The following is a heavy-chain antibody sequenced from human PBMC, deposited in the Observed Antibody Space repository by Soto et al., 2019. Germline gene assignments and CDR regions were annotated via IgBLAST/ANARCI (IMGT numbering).Heavy chain of an antibody. Sequence: QVQLQESGPGLVKPSETLSLTCTVSGDSISNYYWTWIRQPPGKGLEWIGCFYNSGNTNYNPPLKSRVTISVDTSNNQFSLRVNSVTAADTAVYYCASTKQWLAFDYWGQGALVTVSS. D-gene: IGHD6-19*01. CDR3: ASTKQWLAFDY. CDR2: FYNSGNT. V-gene: IGHV4-59*01. J-gene: IGHJ4*02. CDR1: GDSISNYY.